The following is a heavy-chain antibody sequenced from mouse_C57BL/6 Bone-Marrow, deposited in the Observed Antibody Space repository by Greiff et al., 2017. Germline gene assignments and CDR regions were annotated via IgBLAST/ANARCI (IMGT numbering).Heavy chain of an antibody. CDR2: IYPGDGDT. V-gene: IGHV1-82*01. CDR1: GYAFSSSW. CDR3: ARFCLLGYAMDY. J-gene: IGHJ4*01. Sequence: VQLQQSGPELVKPGASVKISCKASGYAFSSSWMNWVKQRPGKGLEWIGRIYPGDGDTNYNGKFKGKATLTADKSSSTAYMQLSSLTSEDSAVYFCARFCLLGYAMDYWGQGTSVTVSS. D-gene: IGHD2-10*01.